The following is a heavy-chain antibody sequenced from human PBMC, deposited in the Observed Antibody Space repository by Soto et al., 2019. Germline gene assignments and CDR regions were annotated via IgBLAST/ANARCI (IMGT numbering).Heavy chain of an antibody. V-gene: IGHV1-69*12. Sequence: QVQLVQSGAEVKKPGSSVKVSCKASGGTFSSYAINWVRQAPGQGLEWMGGIIPICATADYAQKFQGRVTLTADESTSTAYMELSSLRSENTAVYYCAQCLLGVNYYYGMDVWGQGTTVTVSS. CDR3: AQCLLGVNYYYGMDV. CDR1: GGTFSSYA. D-gene: IGHD3-16*01. J-gene: IGHJ6*02. CDR2: IIPICATA.